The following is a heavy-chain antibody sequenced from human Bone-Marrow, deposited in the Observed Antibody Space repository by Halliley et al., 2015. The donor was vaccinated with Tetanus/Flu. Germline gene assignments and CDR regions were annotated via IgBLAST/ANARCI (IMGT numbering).Heavy chain of an antibody. CDR3: ARGCNSAPCDLGDP. CDR1: GFSFSNYE. J-gene: IGHJ5*02. D-gene: IGHD3-16*01. CDR2: ISDDGLRK. V-gene: IGHV3-30*03. Sequence: QLVQSGGGVVQPGRSLRLSCAASGFSFSNYEMFWVRQPPGKGLEWLAAISDDGLRKFYSDSVKGRFTVSRDNSKNTLYLQMNSLRPDDSSVYYCARGCNSAPCDLGDPWGQGTLLTVSS.